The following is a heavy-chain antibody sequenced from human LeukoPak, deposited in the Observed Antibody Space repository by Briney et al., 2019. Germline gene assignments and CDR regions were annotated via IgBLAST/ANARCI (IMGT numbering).Heavy chain of an antibody. D-gene: IGHD2-2*01. V-gene: IGHV1-8*01. J-gene: IGHJ6*02. CDR3: AREGYCSSTSCSRQDYYYYGMDV. CDR1: GYTFTSYD. CDR2: MNPNSGNT. Sequence: GASVKVSCKASGYTFTSYDINWVRQATGQGLEWMGWMNPNSGNTGYAQKFRGRVTMTRNTSISTAYMELSSLRSEDTAVYYCAREGYCSSTSCSRQDYYYYGMDVWGQGTTVTVSS.